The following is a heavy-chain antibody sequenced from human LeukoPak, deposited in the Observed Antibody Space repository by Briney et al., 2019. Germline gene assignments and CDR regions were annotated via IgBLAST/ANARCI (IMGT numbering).Heavy chain of an antibody. Sequence: PGGSLRLSCAASGFTFSSYAMHWVCEAPGKGLEWVAVISYDGSNKYYADSVKGRFTISRDNSKNTLYLQMNSLRAEDTAVYYCARALSSSWYDDYWGQGTLVTVSS. D-gene: IGHD6-13*01. CDR1: GFTFSSYA. J-gene: IGHJ4*02. V-gene: IGHV3-30*04. CDR3: ARALSSSWYDDY. CDR2: ISYDGSNK.